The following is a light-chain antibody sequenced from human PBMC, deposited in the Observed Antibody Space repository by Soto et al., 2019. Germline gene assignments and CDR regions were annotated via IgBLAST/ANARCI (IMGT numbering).Light chain of an antibody. Sequence: EIVMTQSPATLSVSPGERAALSCRASQSVSSNLAWYQQKPGQAPRLLIYGASTRVTGIPARFSGSGSGTEFTLTISSLQSEDFAVYYCQQYNNWPPEETFGQGTKVEIK. CDR1: QSVSSN. J-gene: IGKJ1*01. CDR3: QQYNNWPPEET. V-gene: IGKV3-15*01. CDR2: GAS.